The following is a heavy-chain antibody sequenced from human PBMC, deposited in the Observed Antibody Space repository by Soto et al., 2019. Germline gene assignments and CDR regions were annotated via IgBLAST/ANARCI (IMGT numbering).Heavy chain of an antibody. CDR2: ISSSSSYI. V-gene: IGHV3-21*01. D-gene: IGHD2-15*01. J-gene: IGHJ4*02. CDR1: GFTFSSYS. CDR3: ARDSLLGYCSGGSCYPVY. Sequence: EVQLVESGGGLVKPGGSLRLSCAASGFTFSSYSMNWVRQAPGKGLEWVSSISSSSSYIYYADSVKGRFTISRDNAKNSLYLQMSSLRAEDTAVYYCARDSLLGYCSGGSCYPVYWGQGTLVTVSS.